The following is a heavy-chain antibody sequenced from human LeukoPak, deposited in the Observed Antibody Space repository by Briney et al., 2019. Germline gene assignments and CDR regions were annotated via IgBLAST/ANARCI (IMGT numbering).Heavy chain of an antibody. CDR3: ARAHGGYYYVNDY. J-gene: IGHJ4*02. CDR2: IYYSGST. D-gene: IGHD3-22*01. Sequence: SETLSLTCTVSGGSISSYYWGWIRQPPGKGLEWIGYIYYSGSTNYNPSLKSRVTISVDTSKNQFSLKLSSVTAADTAVYYCARAHGGYYYVNDYWGQGTLVTVSS. V-gene: IGHV4-59*01. CDR1: GGSISSYY.